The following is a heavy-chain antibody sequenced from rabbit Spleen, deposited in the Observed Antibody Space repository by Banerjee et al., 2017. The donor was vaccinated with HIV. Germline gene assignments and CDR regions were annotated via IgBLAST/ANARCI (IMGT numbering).Heavy chain of an antibody. CDR3: ARGAWSTDCMNL. CDR1: GFSFSSGYY. D-gene: IGHD7-1*01. Sequence: QEQLEESGGDLVKPEGSLTLTCTASGFSFSSGYYMCWVRQAPGKGLEWIACIYAGSSGSTYYASWAKGRFTFSKTSSTTVTLQMTSLTAADTATYFCARGAWSTDCMNLWGPGTLVTVS. V-gene: IGHV1S45*01. CDR2: IYAGSSGST. J-gene: IGHJ4*01.